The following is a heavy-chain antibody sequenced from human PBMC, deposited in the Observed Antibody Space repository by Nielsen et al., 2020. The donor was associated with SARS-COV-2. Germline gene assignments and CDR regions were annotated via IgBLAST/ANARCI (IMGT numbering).Heavy chain of an antibody. D-gene: IGHD6-13*01. Sequence: GGSLRLSCAASGFTFSSYGMHWVRQAPAKGLEWVAVIWYDGSNKYYADSVRGRFTISRDNANNFLFLHMNSLRDEDTAVYYCARDSRGGSYSSSWYFDNWGQGTLVTVAS. V-gene: IGHV3-33*01. J-gene: IGHJ4*02. CDR1: GFTFSSYG. CDR3: ARDSRGGSYSSSWYFDN. CDR2: IWYDGSNK.